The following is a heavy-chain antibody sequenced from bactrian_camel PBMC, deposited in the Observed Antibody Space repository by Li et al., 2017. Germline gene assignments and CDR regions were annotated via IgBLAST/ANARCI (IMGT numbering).Heavy chain of an antibody. CDR1: GSIHAFAA. Sequence: HVQLVESGGGSVQAGGSLRLSCVASGSIHAFAARCMAWFRQAPGNQREAVATITASGGATFYTDSVRGRFTISLVNAKNTVYLQMDDLKPEDTAMYYCAADLPSPPVVAGHCKFNYWGQGTQVTVS. J-gene: IGHJ4*01. CDR2: ITASGGAT. D-gene: IGHD6*01. V-gene: IGHV3S53*01. CDR3: AADLPSPPVVAGHCKFNY.